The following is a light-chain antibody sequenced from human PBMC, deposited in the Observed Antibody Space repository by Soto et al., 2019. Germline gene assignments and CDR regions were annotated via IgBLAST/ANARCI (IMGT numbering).Light chain of an antibody. Sequence: QSALPQPASVSGSPGQSITISCTGTSSDVGGYNYVSWYQQHPGKAPKLIIYEVSNRPSGVSNRFSGSKSGNTASLTISGLQAEDEADYYCNSYTSKSTGVFGTGTKLT. CDR3: NSYTSKSTGV. V-gene: IGLV2-14*01. CDR1: SSDVGGYNY. J-gene: IGLJ1*01. CDR2: EVS.